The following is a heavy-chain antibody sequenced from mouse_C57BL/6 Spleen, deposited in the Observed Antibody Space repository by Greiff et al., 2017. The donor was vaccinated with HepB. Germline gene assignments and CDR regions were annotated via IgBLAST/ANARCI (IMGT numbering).Heavy chain of an antibody. Sequence: QVTLKESGPELVKPGASVKLSCKASGYTFTSYDINWVKQRPGLGLEWIGWIYPRDGSTKYNENFKGKATVTVDTSSSTAYMDLHSLTSEDDAVYFCAREEYDYDENSMDYWGQGTSVTVSS. CDR1: GYTFTSYD. J-gene: IGHJ4*01. V-gene: IGHV1-85*01. D-gene: IGHD2-4*01. CDR2: IYPRDGST. CDR3: AREEYDYDENSMDY.